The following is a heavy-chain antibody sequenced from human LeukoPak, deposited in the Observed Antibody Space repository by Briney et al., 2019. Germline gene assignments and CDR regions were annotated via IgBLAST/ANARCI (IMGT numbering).Heavy chain of an antibody. V-gene: IGHV3-30-3*01. D-gene: IGHD3-16*01. CDR1: GFTLSSNA. J-gene: IGHJ4*02. CDR2: ISYDGSNK. CDR3: ARAGPVMPLEFDY. Sequence: PGGSLSLSSAASGFTLSSNAMHWVRQAPGKGMDWVAAISYDGSNKYYADSVKGRFTITRYNSKNTLYLQMNRLTADDTAVYYCARAGPVMPLEFDYWGQGTLVPVPS.